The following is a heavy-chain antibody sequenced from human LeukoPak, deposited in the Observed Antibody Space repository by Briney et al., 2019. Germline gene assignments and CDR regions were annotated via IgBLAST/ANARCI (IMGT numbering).Heavy chain of an antibody. J-gene: IGHJ5*02. V-gene: IGHV4-59*01. CDR1: GGSISSYY. CDR2: IYYSGST. Sequence: SETLSLTCTVSGGSISSYYWSWIRQPPGKGLEWIGYIYYSGSTNYNPSLKSRVTISVDTSKNQFSLKLSSVTAADTAVYYCARVTGAVVPSGGNWFDPWGQGTLVTVSS. CDR3: ARVTGAVVPSGGNWFDP. D-gene: IGHD2-2*01.